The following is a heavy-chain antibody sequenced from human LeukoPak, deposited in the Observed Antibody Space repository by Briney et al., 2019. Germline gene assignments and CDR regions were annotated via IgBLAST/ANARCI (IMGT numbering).Heavy chain of an antibody. V-gene: IGHV3-64*01. CDR3: ARVGDIDAFDI. CDR1: GFTVSANY. CDR2: ISRNGGST. Sequence: GGSLRLSCEVSGFTVSANYMSWVRQAPGKGLEYVSAISRNGGSTYYANSVKGRFTISRDNSKNTLYLQMGSLRAEDMAVYYCARVGDIDAFDIWGQETMVTVSS. J-gene: IGHJ3*02. D-gene: IGHD4-17*01.